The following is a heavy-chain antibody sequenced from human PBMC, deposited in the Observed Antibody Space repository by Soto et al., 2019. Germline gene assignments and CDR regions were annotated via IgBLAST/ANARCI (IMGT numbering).Heavy chain of an antibody. CDR3: ANEMVRTTEYYYYYYGMDV. CDR1: GYTFTGYY. D-gene: IGHD4-17*01. CDR2: INPNSGGT. V-gene: IGHV1-2*02. J-gene: IGHJ6*02. Sequence: GASVKVSCKASGYTFTGYYMHWVRQAPGQGLDWMGWINPNSGGTNYAQKFQGRVTMTRDTSISTAYMELSRLRSDDTAVYYCANEMVRTTEYYYYYYGMDVWGQGTTVTVSS.